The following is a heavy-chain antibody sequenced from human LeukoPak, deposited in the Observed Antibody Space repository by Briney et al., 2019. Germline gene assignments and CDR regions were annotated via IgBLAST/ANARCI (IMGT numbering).Heavy chain of an antibody. D-gene: IGHD5-18*01. V-gene: IGHV3-66*01. Sequence: GGSLRLSCAASGFTVSTNYMSWVRQAPGKGLEWVSVIYSGGSTYYADSVKGRFTISRDNFKNTLYLQMNSLRAEDTAVYYCATGGVGGYSYPYYFDYWGQGTLVTVSS. CDR1: GFTVSTNY. CDR2: IYSGGST. CDR3: ATGGVGGYSYPYYFDY. J-gene: IGHJ4*02.